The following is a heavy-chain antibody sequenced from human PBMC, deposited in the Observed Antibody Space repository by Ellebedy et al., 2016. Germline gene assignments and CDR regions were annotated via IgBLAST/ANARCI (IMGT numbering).Heavy chain of an antibody. CDR1: GFTFTHAW. D-gene: IGHD3-16*01. V-gene: IGHV3-21*01. J-gene: IGHJ5*02. CDR2: ISSSGSNI. Sequence: GGSLRLXXTASGFTFTHAWMTWVRQAPGKGLEWVSSISSSGSNIFYADSVKGRFTISRDNAKNSLFLQMNSLRAEDTAVYYCARGVGGTSLNWFDPWGQGTLVTVSS. CDR3: ARGVGGTSLNWFDP.